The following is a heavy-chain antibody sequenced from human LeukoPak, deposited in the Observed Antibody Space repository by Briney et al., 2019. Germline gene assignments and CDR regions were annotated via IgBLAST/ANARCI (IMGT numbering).Heavy chain of an antibody. J-gene: IGHJ5*02. CDR1: GGSISSYY. V-gene: IGHV4-59*01. CDR3: ARAGAAAGTVGA. D-gene: IGHD6-13*01. CDR2: IYYSGST. Sequence: PSETLSLTCTVSGGSISSYYWSWIRQPPGKGLEWIGYIYYSGSTNYNPSLKSRVTISVDTSKNQFSLKLSSVTAADTAVYYCARAGAAAGTVGAWGQGTLVTVSS.